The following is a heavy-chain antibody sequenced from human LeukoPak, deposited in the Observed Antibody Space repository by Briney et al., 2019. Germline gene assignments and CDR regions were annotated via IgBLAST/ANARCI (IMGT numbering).Heavy chain of an antibody. CDR3: ARVPIGRYCSGGSCSDFSDY. CDR2: INPNSGGT. Sequence: GASVKVSCKASGYTFTGYYMHWVRQAPGQGLEWLGWINPNSGGTNYAQKFQGRVTMTRDTSNSTAYMELSRLRSDDTAVYYCARVPIGRYCSGGSCSDFSDYWGQGTLVTVSS. D-gene: IGHD2-15*01. CDR1: GYTFTGYY. J-gene: IGHJ4*02. V-gene: IGHV1-2*02.